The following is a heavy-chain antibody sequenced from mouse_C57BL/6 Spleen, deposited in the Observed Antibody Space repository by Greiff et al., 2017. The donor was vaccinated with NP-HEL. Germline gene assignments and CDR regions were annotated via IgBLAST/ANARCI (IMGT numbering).Heavy chain of an antibody. CDR2: IWSGGST. D-gene: IGHD2-5*01. J-gene: IGHJ1*03. CDR1: GFSLTSYG. Sequence: QVQLQQSGPGLVQPSQSLSITCTVSGFSLTSYGVHWVRQSPGKGLEWLGVIWSGGSTDYNAAFISRLSISKDNSKSQVFFKMNSLQADDTAIYYCARWGVTTSPYWYFDVWGTGTTVTVSS. V-gene: IGHV2-2*01. CDR3: ARWGVTTSPYWYFDV.